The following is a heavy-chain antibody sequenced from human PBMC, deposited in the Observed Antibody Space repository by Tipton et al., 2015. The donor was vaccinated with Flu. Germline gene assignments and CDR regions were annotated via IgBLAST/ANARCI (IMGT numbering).Heavy chain of an antibody. Sequence: LRLSCTTSGGSIRSAEFYWSWIRQRPGKGLEWIGYIYYNGDTYYNPSFKSRLTISVDRSKKQFSLNLNSVSAADTAVYYCARDRGFSNWFDPWGQGTLVTVSP. V-gene: IGHV4-31*02. CDR2: IYYNGDT. D-gene: IGHD3-10*01. CDR1: GGSIRSAEFY. CDR3: ARDRGFSNWFDP. J-gene: IGHJ5*02.